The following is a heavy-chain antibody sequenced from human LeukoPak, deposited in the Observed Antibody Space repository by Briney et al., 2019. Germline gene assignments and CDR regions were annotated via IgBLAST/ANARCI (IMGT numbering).Heavy chain of an antibody. D-gene: IGHD6-13*01. J-gene: IGHJ4*02. V-gene: IGHV3-64*01. Sequence: GGSLRLSCAASGFTFSSSAMHWVRQAPGKGLEFVSGISGNGGSTDYGNSVKGRFTISRDSSKKTLFLQMGSLRTEDMAVYYCARGSSSWYGYFYNWGQGALVTVSS. CDR3: ARGSSSWYGYFYN. CDR1: GFTFSSSA. CDR2: ISGNGGST.